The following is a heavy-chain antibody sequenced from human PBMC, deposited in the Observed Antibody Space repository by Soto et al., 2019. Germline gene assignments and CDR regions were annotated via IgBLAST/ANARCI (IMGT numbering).Heavy chain of an antibody. J-gene: IGHJ6*03. CDR3: ARLGLGYCSGGSCYLYYYMDV. CDR1: GYTFTSYD. D-gene: IGHD2-15*01. V-gene: IGHV1-8*01. CDR2: MNPNSGNT. Sequence: ASVKVSCKASGYTFTSYDINWVRQATGQGLEWMGWMNPNSGNTGYAQKFQGRVTMTGNTSISTAYMELSSLRSEDTAVYYCARLGLGYCSGGSCYLYYYMDVWGKGTTVTVSS.